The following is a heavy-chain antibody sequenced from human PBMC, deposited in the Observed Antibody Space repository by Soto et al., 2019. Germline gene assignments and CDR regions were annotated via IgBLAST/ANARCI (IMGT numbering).Heavy chain of an antibody. CDR3: VRDAFGQGIDY. D-gene: IGHD3-16*01. Sequence: EVQLVESGGGLVQPGGSLRLSCAASGFTFSSYWMHWVRQTPEKGLVWVSHIDSDGSSTTYADSVKGRFTISRDNAKNTLYLQMSSLRAEDTAVYYCVRDAFGQGIDYWGIGTLVTVSS. V-gene: IGHV3-74*01. CDR1: GFTFSSYW. CDR2: IDSDGSST. J-gene: IGHJ4*01.